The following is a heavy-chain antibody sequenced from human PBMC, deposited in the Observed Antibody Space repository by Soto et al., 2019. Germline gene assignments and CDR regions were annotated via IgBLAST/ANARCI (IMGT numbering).Heavy chain of an antibody. V-gene: IGHV3-9*01. CDR3: AKDSYCSGWSCYSFDY. CDR2: ISWNSGSI. CDR1: GFTLDDYA. Sequence: EVQLVESGGGLVHPGRSLRLSGAASGFTLDDYAMHWVRQDPGKGLEWVSGISWNSGSIGYADSVKGRFTISRDYAKNSLSMQMNSLRAEETSLYSCAKDSYCSGWSCYSFDYWGQGTLVTVSS. J-gene: IGHJ4*02. D-gene: IGHD2-15*01.